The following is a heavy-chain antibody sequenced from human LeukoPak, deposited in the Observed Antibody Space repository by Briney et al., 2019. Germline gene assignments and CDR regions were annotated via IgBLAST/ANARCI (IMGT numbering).Heavy chain of an antibody. Sequence: GASVKVSCKASGYTFTTYGISWVRQAPGQGLEWMGGIIPIFGTANYAQKFQGRVTITADESTSTAYMELSSLRSEDTAVYYCARGGYLGYCSGGSCYFNFDYWGQGTLVTVSS. CDR1: GYTFTTYG. J-gene: IGHJ4*02. CDR3: ARGGYLGYCSGGSCYFNFDY. D-gene: IGHD2-15*01. V-gene: IGHV1-69*13. CDR2: IIPIFGTA.